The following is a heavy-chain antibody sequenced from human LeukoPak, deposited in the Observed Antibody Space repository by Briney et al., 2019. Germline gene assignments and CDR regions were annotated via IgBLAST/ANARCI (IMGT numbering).Heavy chain of an antibody. CDR2: INHSGST. CDR1: GGSFSGYY. D-gene: IGHD3-22*01. V-gene: IGHV4-34*01. J-gene: IGHJ4*02. CDR3: ARDKRPSSGYYYFNY. Sequence: SETLSLTCAVYGGSFSGYYWSWTRQPPGKGLEWIGEINHSGSTNYNPSLKSRVTISVDTSRNQFSLKLSSVTAADTAVYYCARDKRPSSGYYYFNYWGQGTLVTVSS.